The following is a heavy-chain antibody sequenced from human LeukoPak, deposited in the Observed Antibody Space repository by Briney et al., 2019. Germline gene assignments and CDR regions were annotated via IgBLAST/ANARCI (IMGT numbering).Heavy chain of an antibody. Sequence: GGSLRLSCAASGFTFSSYAMSWVRQAPGKGLEWVSAISGSGGSTYYADSVKGRFTISRDNSKNTLYLQMNSLRTEDTAIYYCTPVVGDVVFTNPYWGQGTLVTVSS. CDR3: TPVVGDVVFTNPY. CDR1: GFTFSSYA. CDR2: ISGSGGST. D-gene: IGHD2-21*01. J-gene: IGHJ4*02. V-gene: IGHV3-23*01.